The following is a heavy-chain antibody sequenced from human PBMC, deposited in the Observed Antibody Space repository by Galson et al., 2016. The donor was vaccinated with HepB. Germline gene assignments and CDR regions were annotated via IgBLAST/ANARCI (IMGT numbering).Heavy chain of an antibody. J-gene: IGHJ4*02. CDR2: FYNYGST. CDR3: GIALFK. CDR1: GGPINSRNYY. Sequence: ETLSLTCSVSGGPINSRNYYWGWIRQPPGKGLEWIGSFYNYGSTYSNPSLGGRITISVDTSNNQFSLKMISVTAADTAVYYCGIALFKWGQGTLVIVSS. V-gene: IGHV4-39*01. D-gene: IGHD2-21*01.